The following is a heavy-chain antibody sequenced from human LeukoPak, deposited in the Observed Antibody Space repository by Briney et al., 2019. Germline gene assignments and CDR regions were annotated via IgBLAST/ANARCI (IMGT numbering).Heavy chain of an antibody. CDR1: GFTFSASW. CDR2: IKQDGTEK. Sequence: GGSLRLSCAASGFTFSASWMSWVRQAPGKGLEWVANIKQDGTEKYSADSLKGRFTVSRDNVKKLLYLEMNSLRVGDTAVYYCARVGPPYYYYYMDVWGEGTTVTVSS. CDR3: ARVGPPYYYYYMDV. J-gene: IGHJ6*03. V-gene: IGHV3-7*04.